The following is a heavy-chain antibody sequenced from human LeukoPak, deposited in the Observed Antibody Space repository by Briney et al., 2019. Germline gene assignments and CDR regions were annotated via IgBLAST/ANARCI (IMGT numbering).Heavy chain of an antibody. J-gene: IGHJ4*02. CDR3: ARDPGYCSSTSCYTEDY. V-gene: IGHV3-11*01. Sequence: GGSLRLSCAASGFTFSDYYTSWIRQAPGKGLEWVSYISSSGSTIYYADSVKGRFTISRDNAKNSLYLQMNSLRAEDTAVYYCARDPGYCSSTSCYTEDYWGQGTLVTVSS. CDR2: ISSSGSTI. D-gene: IGHD2-2*02. CDR1: GFTFSDYY.